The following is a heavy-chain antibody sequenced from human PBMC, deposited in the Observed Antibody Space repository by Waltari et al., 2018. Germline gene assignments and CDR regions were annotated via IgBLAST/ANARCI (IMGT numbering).Heavy chain of an antibody. Sequence: QVQLVESGGGVVQPGGSLRLSCAASGFTFSSYGMHWVRQAPGKGLEWVAFIRYDGSEKYYVDSVKGRFTISRDNAKNSLYLQMNSLRAEDTAVYYCARDRYGSGSYWSSWGQGTLVTVSS. V-gene: IGHV3-30*02. CDR1: GFTFSSYG. D-gene: IGHD3-10*01. CDR3: ARDRYGSGSYWSS. CDR2: IRYDGSEK. J-gene: IGHJ4*02.